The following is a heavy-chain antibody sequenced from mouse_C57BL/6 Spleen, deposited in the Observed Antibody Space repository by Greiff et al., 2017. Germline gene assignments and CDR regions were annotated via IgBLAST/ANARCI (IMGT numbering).Heavy chain of an antibody. CDR3: ARYGSSQYYYAMEY. CDR1: GYAFSSSW. Sequence: VQLQQSGPELVKPGASVKISCKASGYAFSSSWMNWVKQRPGKGLEWIGRIYPGDGDTNYNGKFKGKATLTADKSSSTAYMQLSSLTSEDSAVYFCARYGSSQYYYAMEYWGQGTSVTVSS. V-gene: IGHV1-82*01. J-gene: IGHJ4*01. CDR2: IYPGDGDT. D-gene: IGHD1-1*01.